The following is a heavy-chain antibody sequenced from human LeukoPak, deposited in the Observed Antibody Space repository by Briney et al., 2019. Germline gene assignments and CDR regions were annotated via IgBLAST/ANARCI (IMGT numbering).Heavy chain of an antibody. CDR1: GFTFSSYA. CDR3: AREPYYYYYMDV. Sequence: GGSLRLSCAASGFTFSSYAMHWVRQAPGKGLEWVAVISYDGSNKYYADSVKGRFTISRDNSKNTPYLQMNSLRAEDTAVYYCAREPYYYYYMDVWGKGTTVTVSS. J-gene: IGHJ6*03. CDR2: ISYDGSNK. V-gene: IGHV3-30-3*01.